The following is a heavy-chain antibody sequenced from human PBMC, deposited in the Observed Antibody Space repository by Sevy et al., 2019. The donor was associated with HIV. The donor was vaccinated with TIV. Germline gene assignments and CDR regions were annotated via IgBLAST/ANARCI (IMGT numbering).Heavy chain of an antibody. CDR3: TAGVGTSDFDY. V-gene: IGHV3-15*01. CDR1: GFTFSNAW. CDR2: IKSKTDGGTR. D-gene: IGHD1-26*01. Sequence: GGSLRLSCVASGFTFSNAWMSWVRQTPGKGLEWVGRIKSKTDGGTRDFAAPVKGRFAIARDDSKNTLSLQMDSLKTEDTAVHYCTAGVGTSDFDYWGQGILVTVSS. J-gene: IGHJ4*02.